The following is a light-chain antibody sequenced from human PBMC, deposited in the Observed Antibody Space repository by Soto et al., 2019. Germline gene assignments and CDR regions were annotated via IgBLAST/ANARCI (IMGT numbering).Light chain of an antibody. CDR3: CSYAGSYILI. J-gene: IGLJ2*01. Sequence: QSALTQPRSLSGSPGQSVTISCTGTSSDVGGYDYVSWYQQHPGKVPKLMIFDVSKRPSGVPDRFSGSKSGNTASLTISGLQAEDEADYHCCSYAGSYILIFVGGTKVTVL. CDR1: SSDVGGYDY. V-gene: IGLV2-11*01. CDR2: DVS.